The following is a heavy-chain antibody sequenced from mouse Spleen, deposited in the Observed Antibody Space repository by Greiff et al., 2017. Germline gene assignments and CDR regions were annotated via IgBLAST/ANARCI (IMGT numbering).Heavy chain of an antibody. CDR3: TRDGNYDWYFDV. D-gene: IGHD2-1*01. CDR1: GFTFSSYA. Sequence: EVKLVESGEGLVKPGGSLKLSCAASGFTFSSYAMSWVRQTPEKRLEWVAYISSGGDYIYYADTVKGRFTISRDNARNTLYLQMSSLKSEDTAMYYCTRDGNYDWYFDVWGTRTTVTVSS. CDR2: ISSGGDYI. V-gene: IGHV5-9-1*02. J-gene: IGHJ1*03.